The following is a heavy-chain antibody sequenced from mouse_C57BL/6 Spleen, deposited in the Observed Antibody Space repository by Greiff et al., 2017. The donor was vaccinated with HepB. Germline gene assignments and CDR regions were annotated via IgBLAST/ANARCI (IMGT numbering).Heavy chain of an antibody. CDR1: GYTFTGYW. Sequence: VQLQQSGAELMKPGASVKLSCKATGYTFTGYWIAWVKQRPGHGLEWIGEILPGSGSTNYNEKFKGKATFTADTSSNTAYMQLSSLTTEDSAIYYCASLFTTVVEAGFAYWGQGTLVTVSA. CDR2: ILPGSGST. CDR3: ASLFTTVVEAGFAY. D-gene: IGHD1-1*01. V-gene: IGHV1-9*01. J-gene: IGHJ3*01.